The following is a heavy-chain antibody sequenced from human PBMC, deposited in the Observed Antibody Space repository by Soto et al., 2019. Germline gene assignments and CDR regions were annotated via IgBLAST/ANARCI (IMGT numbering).Heavy chain of an antibody. CDR3: AGHSYGYSVDY. Sequence: SETLSLTCTVSGGSISSSSYYWGWIRQPPGKGLEWIGSIYYSGSTYYNPSLKSRVTISVDTSKNQFSLKLSSVTAADTAVYYCAGHSYGYSVDYWGQGTLVTVSS. D-gene: IGHD5-18*01. J-gene: IGHJ4*02. CDR1: GGSISSSSYY. V-gene: IGHV4-39*01. CDR2: IYYSGST.